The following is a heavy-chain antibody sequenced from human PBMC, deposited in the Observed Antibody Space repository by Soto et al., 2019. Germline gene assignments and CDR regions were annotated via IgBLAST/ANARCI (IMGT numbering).Heavy chain of an antibody. D-gene: IGHD6-19*01. CDR2: ISSSSSYI. V-gene: IGHV3-21*01. CDR1: GFTFSSYS. CDR3: AREIAVAGTSVVGGGDYYGMDV. Sequence: EVQLVESGGGLVKPGGSLRLSCAASGFTFSSYSMNWVRQAPGKGLEWVSSISSSSSYIYYADSVKGRFTISRDNAKNSLYLQMNSLRAEDTAVYYCAREIAVAGTSVVGGGDYYGMDVWGQGTTVTVSS. J-gene: IGHJ6*02.